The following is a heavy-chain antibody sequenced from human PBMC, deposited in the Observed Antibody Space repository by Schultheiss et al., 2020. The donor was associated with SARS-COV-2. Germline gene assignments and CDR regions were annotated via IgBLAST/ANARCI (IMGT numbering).Heavy chain of an antibody. J-gene: IGHJ4*02. CDR3: ARAPLEWGPITGYYFDY. Sequence: SLKISCAASAFTFDDYAMHWVRQAPGKGLEWVSGISWNSAGIGYADSVKGRFTISRDNAKNSLFLQVNSLRAEDTAVYYCARAPLEWGPITGYYFDYWGQGTLVTVSS. V-gene: IGHV3-9*01. D-gene: IGHD1-26*01. CDR2: ISWNSAGI. CDR1: AFTFDDYA.